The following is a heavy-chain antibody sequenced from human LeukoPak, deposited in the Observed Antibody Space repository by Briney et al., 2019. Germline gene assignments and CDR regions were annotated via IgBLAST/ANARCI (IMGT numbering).Heavy chain of an antibody. CDR3: VKDRPCDICMPMDA. D-gene: IGHD2-2*01. CDR1: GFPFTSYS. CDR2: VGRSGANT. V-gene: IGHV3-23*01. Sequence: GGSLRLSCGASGFPFTSYSMSWVRQAPGKGLEWVSGVGRSGANTYYADSVKGRFPISRDNSKNTVYLPLNSLRVEDTAIYYCVKDRPCDICMPMDAWGQGTTVTVSS. J-gene: IGHJ6*02.